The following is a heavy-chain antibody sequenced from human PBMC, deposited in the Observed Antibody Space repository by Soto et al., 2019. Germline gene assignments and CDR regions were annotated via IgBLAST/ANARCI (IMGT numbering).Heavy chain of an antibody. CDR2: ISYDGSNK. J-gene: IGHJ4*02. CDR1: GFTFSSYG. Sequence: PGGSLRLSCAASGFTFSSYGMHWVRQAPGKGLEWVAVISYDGSNKYYADSVKGRFTISRDNSKNTLYLQMNSLRAEDTAVYYCAKDHYDFWSGLFDYWGQGTLVTVSS. V-gene: IGHV3-30*18. D-gene: IGHD3-3*01. CDR3: AKDHYDFWSGLFDY.